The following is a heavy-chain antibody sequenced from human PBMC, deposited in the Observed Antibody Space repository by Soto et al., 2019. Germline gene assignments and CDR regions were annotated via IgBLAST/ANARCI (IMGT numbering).Heavy chain of an antibody. Sequence: GGSLRLSCAASGFTFSSYAMSWVRQAPGKGLEWVSAISGSGGSTYYADSVKGRFTISRDNSKNTLYLQMNSLRAKDTAVYYCAKDPNCSGGSCSLDYWGQGTLVTVSS. CDR1: GFTFSSYA. D-gene: IGHD2-15*01. CDR3: AKDPNCSGGSCSLDY. CDR2: ISGSGGST. V-gene: IGHV3-23*01. J-gene: IGHJ4*02.